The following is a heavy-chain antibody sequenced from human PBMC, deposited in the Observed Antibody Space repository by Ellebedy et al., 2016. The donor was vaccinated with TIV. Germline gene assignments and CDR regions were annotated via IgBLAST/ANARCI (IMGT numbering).Heavy chain of an antibody. J-gene: IGHJ4*02. D-gene: IGHD5-18*01. V-gene: IGHV4-34*01. CDR2: INHSGST. CDR3: ASPTRGYSYGFDS. CDR1: GGSFSGYY. Sequence: MPSETLSLTCAVYGGSFSGYYWSWIRQPPGKGLEWIGEINHSGSTNYNPSLKSRVTVSVDTSKNQFSLKLRSVTAADTAVYYCASPTRGYSYGFDSWGQGTLVTVSS.